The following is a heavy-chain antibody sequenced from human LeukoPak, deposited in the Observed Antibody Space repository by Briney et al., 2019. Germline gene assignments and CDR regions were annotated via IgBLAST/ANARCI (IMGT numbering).Heavy chain of an antibody. CDR3: AKDVSWNWFDP. CDR2: ISYDGSNK. J-gene: IGHJ5*02. CDR1: GFTFSSYW. Sequence: PGGSLRLSCAASGFTFSSYWMTWVRQAPGKGLEWVAVISYDGSNKYYADSVKGRFTISRDNSKNTLYLQMNTLRAEDTAVYYCAKDVSWNWFDPWGQGTLVTVSS. V-gene: IGHV3-30*18.